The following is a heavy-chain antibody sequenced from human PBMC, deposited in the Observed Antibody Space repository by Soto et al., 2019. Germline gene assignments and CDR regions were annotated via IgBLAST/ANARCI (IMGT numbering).Heavy chain of an antibody. Sequence: GGSLRLSCAASGFTFSSYSMNWVRQAPGKGLEWVSYISTSSTIYCADSVKGRFTISRDNAKNSLYLQMNSLRDEDTAVYYCARSADYDSSGYYFLTWFDPCGDGP. V-gene: IGHV3-48*02. CDR2: ISTSSTI. D-gene: IGHD3-22*01. CDR1: GFTFSSYS. CDR3: ARSADYDSSGYYFLTWFDP. J-gene: IGHJ5*02.